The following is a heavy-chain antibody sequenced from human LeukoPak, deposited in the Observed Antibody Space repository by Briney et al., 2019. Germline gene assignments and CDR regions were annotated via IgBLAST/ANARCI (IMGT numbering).Heavy chain of an antibody. Sequence: SETLSLTCTVSGGSISSGGYYWSWIRQHPGKGLAWIGYIYYSGSTYYNPSLKSRVTISVDTSKNQFSLKLSSVTAADTAVYYCARTNGYSYGFLDFDYWGQGTLVTVSS. V-gene: IGHV4-31*03. CDR3: ARTNGYSYGFLDFDY. J-gene: IGHJ4*02. CDR1: GGSISSGGYY. D-gene: IGHD5-18*01. CDR2: IYYSGST.